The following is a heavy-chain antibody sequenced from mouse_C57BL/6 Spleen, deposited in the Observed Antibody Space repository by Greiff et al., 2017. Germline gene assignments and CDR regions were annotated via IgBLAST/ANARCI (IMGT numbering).Heavy chain of an antibody. Sequence: EVQLQESGGGLVQPGGSLKLSCAASGIDFSRYWMSWVRRAPGKGLEWIGEINPDSSTINYAPSLKDKFIISRDNTKNTLYLQMSKVRSEDAALYYCAKDPSYYCGSSYDAMDYWGQGASVTVAS. V-gene: IGHV4-1*01. CDR1: GIDFSRYW. D-gene: IGHD1-1*01. CDR3: AKDPSYYCGSSYDAMDY. CDR2: INPDSSTI. J-gene: IGHJ4*01.